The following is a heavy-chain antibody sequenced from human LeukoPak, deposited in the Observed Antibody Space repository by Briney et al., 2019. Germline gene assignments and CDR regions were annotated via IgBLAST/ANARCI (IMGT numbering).Heavy chain of an antibody. D-gene: IGHD4-17*01. CDR3: ARQDYGDFLPPAGY. CDR1: GYTFTGYY. J-gene: IGHJ4*02. V-gene: IGHV1-2*02. CDR2: INPDIGVT. Sequence: ASVKVSCKASGYTFTGYYMHWVRQAPGQGLEWMGWINPDIGVTKYAQKFQDRVTMTRDTSIGTAYMELSRLRSDDTAVYYCARQDYGDFLPPAGYWGQETLVTVSS.